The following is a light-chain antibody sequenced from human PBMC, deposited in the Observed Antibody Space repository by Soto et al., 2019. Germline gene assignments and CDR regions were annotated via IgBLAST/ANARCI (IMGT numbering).Light chain of an antibody. CDR3: SSYTTSSTPYV. CDR1: SSDIGDYNY. CDR2: DVS. Sequence: QSALTQPASVSGSPGQSITISCSGTSSDIGDYNYVSWYQQHPGKAPKVMIYDVSNRPSGVSNRFSGSKSGNTASLTISGLQAEDEADYYCSSYTTSSTPYVFGTGTKVTVL. J-gene: IGLJ1*01. V-gene: IGLV2-14*01.